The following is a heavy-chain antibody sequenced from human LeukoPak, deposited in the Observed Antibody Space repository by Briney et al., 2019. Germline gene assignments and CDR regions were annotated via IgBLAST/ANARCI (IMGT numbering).Heavy chain of an antibody. J-gene: IGHJ6*02. CDR2: ISYDGSNK. Sequence: PGGSLRLSCAASGFTFSSYGIHWVRQAPDKGLEWVAFISYDGSNKYYADSVKGRFTISGDNSKNTLYLQMNSLRLEDAAVYYCAKDPGRGMDVWGQGTTVTVSS. CDR1: GFTFSSYG. D-gene: IGHD7-27*01. V-gene: IGHV3-30*18. CDR3: AKDPGRGMDV.